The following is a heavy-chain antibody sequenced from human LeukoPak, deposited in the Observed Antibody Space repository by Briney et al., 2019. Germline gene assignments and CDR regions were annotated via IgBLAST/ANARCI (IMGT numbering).Heavy chain of an antibody. J-gene: IGHJ6*01. CDR3: ARPVDTAMAGIDV. V-gene: IGHV4-34*01. CDR1: GGSFSGYY. CDR2: INHSGST. Sequence: PSETLSLTCAVSGGSFSGYYWSWIRQPPGKGLEWIGEINHSGSTNYNPSLKSRVTISVDTSKNQFSLKLSSVTAADTAVYYCARPVDTAMAGIDVWGEGATVTVSS. D-gene: IGHD5-18*01.